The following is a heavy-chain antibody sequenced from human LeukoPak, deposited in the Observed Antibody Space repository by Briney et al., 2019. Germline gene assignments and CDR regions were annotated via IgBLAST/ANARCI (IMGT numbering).Heavy chain of an antibody. Sequence: PGGSLRLSCAASGFIVSSNYMSWVRQAPGKGLEWVSVIYSGGSTYYADSVKGRFTISRDNSKNTLYLQMNSLRAEDTAVYYCARALGPSSTLDYWGQGTLVTVSS. J-gene: IGHJ4*02. V-gene: IGHV3-66*01. CDR1: GFIVSSNY. CDR2: IYSGGST. CDR3: ARALGPSSTLDY.